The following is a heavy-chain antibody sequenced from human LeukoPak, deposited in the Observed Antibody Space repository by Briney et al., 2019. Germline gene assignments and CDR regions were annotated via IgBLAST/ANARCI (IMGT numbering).Heavy chain of an antibody. CDR3: ASGSGYLTPPHDY. D-gene: IGHD3-3*01. CDR1: GFTFSSYE. CDR2: ISSSGSTI. J-gene: IGHJ4*02. V-gene: IGHV3-48*03. Sequence: GGSLRLSCAASGFTFSSYEMNWVRQAPGKGLEWVSYISSSGSTIYYADSVKGRFTISRDNAKNSLYLQMNSLRAEDTAVYYCASGSGYLTPPHDYWGQGTLVTVSS.